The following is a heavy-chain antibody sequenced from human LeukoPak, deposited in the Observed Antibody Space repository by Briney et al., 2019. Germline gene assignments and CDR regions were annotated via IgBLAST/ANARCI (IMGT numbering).Heavy chain of an antibody. CDR3: ARKSTYYYDSSGYYDGWFDP. Sequence: ASVKVSCKASGGTFSSYAISWLRQAPGQGLEWMGGIIPIFGTANYAQKFQGRVTITADESTSTAYMELSSLRSEDTAVYYCARKSTYYYDSSGYYDGWFDPWGQGTLVTVSS. CDR2: IIPIFGTA. J-gene: IGHJ5*02. V-gene: IGHV1-69*13. CDR1: GGTFSSYA. D-gene: IGHD3-22*01.